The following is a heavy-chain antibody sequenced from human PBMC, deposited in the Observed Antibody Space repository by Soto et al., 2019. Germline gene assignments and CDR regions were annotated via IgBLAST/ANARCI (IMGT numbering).Heavy chain of an antibody. CDR3: AREDRYCRGSSCSITGDAFDI. J-gene: IGHJ3*02. D-gene: IGHD2-15*01. Sequence: EVLLVESGGGLVQPGGSLRLSCAAYGLIVTSTYMNWVRQAPGKGLEWVAVISNHGDRHYADSVRGRCSLSRDISTNNLPLQMRSLRVEDTAVYYCAREDRYCRGSSCSITGDAFDIWGQGTMVTVSS. CDR2: ISNHGDR. CDR1: GLIVTSTY. V-gene: IGHV3-66*01.